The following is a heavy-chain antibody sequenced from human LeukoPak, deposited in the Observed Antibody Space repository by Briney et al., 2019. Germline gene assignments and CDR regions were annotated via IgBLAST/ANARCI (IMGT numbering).Heavy chain of an antibody. CDR3: ARDNDDYGDYEGNYFDY. Sequence: AGGSLRLSCAASGFTFSSHALHWVRQAPGKGLECVSYISSSGSTIYYADSVKGRFTISRDNAKNSLYLQMNSLRAEDTAVYYCARDNDDYGDYEGNYFDYWGQGTLVTVSS. D-gene: IGHD4-17*01. CDR1: GFTFSSHA. V-gene: IGHV3-48*03. J-gene: IGHJ4*02. CDR2: ISSSGSTI.